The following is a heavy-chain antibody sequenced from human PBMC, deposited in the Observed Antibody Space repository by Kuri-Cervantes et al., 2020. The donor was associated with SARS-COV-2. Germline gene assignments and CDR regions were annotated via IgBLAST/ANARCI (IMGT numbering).Heavy chain of an antibody. D-gene: IGHD3-22*01. CDR2: ISSNGSTI. Sequence: GGSLRLSCAASGFTFSSYEMNWVRQAPGKGLEWVSYISSNGSTIYYADSVKGRFTISRDNAKNSLYLQMNSLRAEDTAVYYCAREGYYEPTDMDVWGQGTTVTVSS. V-gene: IGHV3-48*03. CDR3: AREGYYEPTDMDV. J-gene: IGHJ6*02. CDR1: GFTFSSYE.